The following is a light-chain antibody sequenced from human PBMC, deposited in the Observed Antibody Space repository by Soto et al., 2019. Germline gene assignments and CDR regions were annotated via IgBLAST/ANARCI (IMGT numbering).Light chain of an antibody. J-gene: IGKJ4*01. V-gene: IGKV2-28*01. CDR3: MQALQTPLT. Sequence: DIVMTQSPLSLPVTPGEPASISCRSSQSLLHSDGYNYLDWYLQKPGQSPQVLIYLGSYRASGVPDRYSGSGSGTEFTLKISRVEAEDVGVYYCMQALQTPLTFGGGTKVEIK. CDR2: LGS. CDR1: QSLLHSDGYNY.